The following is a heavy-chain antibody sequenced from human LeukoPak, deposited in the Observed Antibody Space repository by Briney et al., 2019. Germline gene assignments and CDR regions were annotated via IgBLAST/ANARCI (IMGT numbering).Heavy chain of an antibody. V-gene: IGHV4-39*01. Sequence: SESLSLTCTVSGGSISNNNYYWAWIRQPPGKGLECIGSIYYSGSPYYNPSLKSRVTISVDTSKNQFSLRLSSVTTADTAVYYCATWRTAKTGFDYWGQGTLVTVSS. D-gene: IGHD1-1*01. CDR1: GGSISNNNYY. CDR2: IYYSGSP. J-gene: IGHJ4*02. CDR3: ATWRTAKTGFDY.